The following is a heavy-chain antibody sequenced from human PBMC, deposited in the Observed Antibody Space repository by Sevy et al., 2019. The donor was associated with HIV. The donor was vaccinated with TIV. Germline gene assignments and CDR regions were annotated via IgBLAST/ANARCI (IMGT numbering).Heavy chain of an antibody. CDR3: ARTGSHGYDL. J-gene: IGHJ4*02. Sequence: GGSLRLSCAASGFTSSDYSMNWVRQAPGKGLEWVSFIRSSSIQVTYADSVKGRFTVYTDSAKNLLYLQMNSLRAEDTAFYYCARTGSHGYDLWGQRTLVTVSS. CDR1: GFTSSDYS. D-gene: IGHD5-18*01. CDR2: IRSSSIQV. V-gene: IGHV3-21*01.